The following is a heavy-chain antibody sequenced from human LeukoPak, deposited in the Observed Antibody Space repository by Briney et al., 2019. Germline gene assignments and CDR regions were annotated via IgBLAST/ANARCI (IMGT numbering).Heavy chain of an antibody. V-gene: IGHV3-23*01. CDR1: GFIVNTNY. D-gene: IGHD5-18*01. Sequence: GGSLRLSCAASGFIVNTNYMTWVRQAPGRGLEWVSAISGSGGSTYYADSVKGRFTISRDNSKNTLYLQMNSLRAEDTAVYYCAKDPDTAMVGYFDYWGQGTLVTVSS. CDR2: ISGSGGST. CDR3: AKDPDTAMVGYFDY. J-gene: IGHJ4*02.